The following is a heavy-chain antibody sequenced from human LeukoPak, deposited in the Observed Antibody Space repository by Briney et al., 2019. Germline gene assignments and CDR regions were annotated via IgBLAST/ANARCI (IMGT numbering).Heavy chain of an antibody. CDR1: GGSFSGYY. CDR2: INHSGST. CDR3: ARVRWFGIFDY. J-gene: IGHJ4*02. Sequence: PSETLSLTCAVYGGSFSGYYWSWIRRPPGKGLEWIGEINHSGSTNYNPSLKSRVTISVDTSKNQFSLKLSSVTAADTAVYYCARVRWFGIFDYWGQGTLVTVSS. V-gene: IGHV4-34*01. D-gene: IGHD3-10*01.